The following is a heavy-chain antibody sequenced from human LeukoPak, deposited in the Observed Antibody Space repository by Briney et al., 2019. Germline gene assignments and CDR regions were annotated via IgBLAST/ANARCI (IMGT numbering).Heavy chain of an antibody. CDR1: GGSISSYY. CDR3: VRSKSGTYGWFDP. CDR2: IYYSGTT. Sequence: SETLSLTCTVSGGSISSYYWSWIRQPPGKGLEWIGYIYYSGTTNYNPSLKSRVTISVDTSKNQFSLKVNSVTAADTAVYYCVRSKSGTYGWFDPWGQGTLVTVSS. J-gene: IGHJ5*02. V-gene: IGHV4-59*01. D-gene: IGHD4-17*01.